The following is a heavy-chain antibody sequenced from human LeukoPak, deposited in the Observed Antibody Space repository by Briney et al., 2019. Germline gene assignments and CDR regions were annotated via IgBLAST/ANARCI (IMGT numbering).Heavy chain of an antibody. CDR1: GGSISSSSYY. V-gene: IGHV4-39*01. CDR2: IYYSGST. Sequence: SETLSLTCTVSGGSISSSSYYWGWIRQPPGKGLEWIGSIYYSGSTYYHSLMSRRTILVVTSKKQLSLMMLSVTTAADTVIYYGSTPYNPSLKSRVTISVDTSKNQFSLKLSSVTAADTAVYYCARHGDGGLSSVDAFDIWGQGTMVTVSS. CDR3: STPYNPSLKSRVTISVDTSKNQFSLKLSSVTAADTAVYYCARHGDGGLSSVDAFDI. J-gene: IGHJ3*02. D-gene: IGHD3-10*01.